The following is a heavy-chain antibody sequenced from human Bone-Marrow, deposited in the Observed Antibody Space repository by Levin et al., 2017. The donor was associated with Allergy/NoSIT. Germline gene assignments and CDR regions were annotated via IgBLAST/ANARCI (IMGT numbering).Heavy chain of an antibody. V-gene: IGHV4-34*01. CDR1: GGSFSGYY. CDR2: INHSGST. CDR3: ARGVVITIFGVVIKSWFDP. Sequence: SQTLSLTCAVYGGSFSGYYWSWIRQPPGKGLEWIGEINHSGSTNYNPSLKSRVTISVDTSKNQFSLKLSSVTAADTAVYYCARGVVITIFGVVIKSWFDPWGQGTLVTVSS. D-gene: IGHD3-3*01. J-gene: IGHJ5*02.